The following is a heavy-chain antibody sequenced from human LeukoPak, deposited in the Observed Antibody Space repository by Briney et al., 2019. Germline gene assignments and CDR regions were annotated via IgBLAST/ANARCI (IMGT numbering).Heavy chain of an antibody. Sequence: ASVKVSCKASGYTFTSHYINWVRQAPGQGLEWMGISNPNSGATDSALTFKGRLTLTRDTSTSTFYMELSSLRSADTAVYFCSRSEYYGAGSFDYWGQGTLVTVSS. CDR2: SNPNSGAT. V-gene: IGHV1-46*01. CDR3: SRSEYYGAGSFDY. D-gene: IGHD3-10*01. CDR1: GYTFTSHY. J-gene: IGHJ4*02.